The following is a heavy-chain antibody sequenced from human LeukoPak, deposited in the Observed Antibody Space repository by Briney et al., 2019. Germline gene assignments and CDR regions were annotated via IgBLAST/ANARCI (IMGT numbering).Heavy chain of an antibody. CDR2: MNPNSGNT. CDR1: GYTFTSYD. CDR3: ARASQVAYCSSTSCQNWFDP. D-gene: IGHD2-2*01. Sequence: GASVKVSCXASGYTFTSYDINWVRQATGQGLEWMGWMNPNSGNTGYAQKFQGRVTMTRNTSISTAYMELSSLRSEDTAVYYCARASQVAYCSSTSCQNWFDPWGQGTLVTVSS. V-gene: IGHV1-8*01. J-gene: IGHJ5*02.